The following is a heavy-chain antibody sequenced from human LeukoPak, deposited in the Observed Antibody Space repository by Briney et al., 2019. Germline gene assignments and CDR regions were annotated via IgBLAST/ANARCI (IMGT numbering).Heavy chain of an antibody. CDR3: AKDRVWGSYRYTASYYFDY. J-gene: IGHJ4*02. D-gene: IGHD3-16*02. V-gene: IGHV3-53*05. CDR2: IYSGGST. CDR1: GFTVSSNY. Sequence: PGGSLRLSCAASGFTVSSNYMSWVRQAPGKGLEWVSVIYSGGSTYYADSVKGRFTISRDNSKNTLYLQMNSLRAEDTAVYYCAKDRVWGSYRYTASYYFDYWGQGTLVTVSS.